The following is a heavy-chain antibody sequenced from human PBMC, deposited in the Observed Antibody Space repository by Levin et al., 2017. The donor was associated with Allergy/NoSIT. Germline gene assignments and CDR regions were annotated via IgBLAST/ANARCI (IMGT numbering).Heavy chain of an antibody. CDR3: ARDLWGAAAGTDDY. V-gene: IGHV3-48*01. CDR2: ISSSSSTI. Sequence: SCAASGFTISSYNMNWVRQAPGKGLEWVSYISSSSSTIYYADSVKGRFTISRDNAKNSLYLQMNSLRVEDTAVYYCARDLWGAAAGTDDYWGQGTLVTVSS. CDR1: GFTISSYN. J-gene: IGHJ4*02. D-gene: IGHD6-13*01.